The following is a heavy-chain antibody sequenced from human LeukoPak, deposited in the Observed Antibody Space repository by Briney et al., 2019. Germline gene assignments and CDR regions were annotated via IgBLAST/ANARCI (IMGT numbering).Heavy chain of an antibody. D-gene: IGHD6-13*01. J-gene: IGHJ4*02. V-gene: IGHV3-7*03. CDR3: ARGYSSSWYGDFDY. CDR1: GFTFSSYW. CDR2: IKQDGSEK. Sequence: GGSLRLSCAASGFTFSSYWMSWVRQAPGKGLEWVANIKQDGSEKYYVDSVKGRFTISRDNAKNSLYLQMNSLRAEDTALYYCARGYSSSWYGDFDYWGQGTLVTVSS.